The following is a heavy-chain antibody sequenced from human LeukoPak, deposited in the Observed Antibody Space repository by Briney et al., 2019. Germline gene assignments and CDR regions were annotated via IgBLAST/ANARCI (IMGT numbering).Heavy chain of an antibody. V-gene: IGHV3-7*01. J-gene: IGHJ4*02. CDR3: ARKNGLDY. CDR1: GFTFSSYW. CDR2: IKQDGSEK. Sequence: GGSLRLSCAASGFTFSSYWINWVRQAPGKGLEWVANIKQDGSEKYYVDSVKGRFTISRDNAKNSLYLQMNSLRAEDTAVYYCARKNGLDYWGQGTLVTVSS.